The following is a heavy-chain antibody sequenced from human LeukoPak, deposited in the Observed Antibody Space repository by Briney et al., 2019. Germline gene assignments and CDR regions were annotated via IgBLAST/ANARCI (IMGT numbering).Heavy chain of an antibody. CDR1: GFTFGTHA. D-gene: IGHD6-19*01. CDR2: MSGSGDTT. CDR3: AKLAGISGWYVYYFDY. J-gene: IGHJ4*02. V-gene: IGHV3-23*01. Sequence: PGGSLRLSCAASGFTFGTHAMTWVRQAPGKGLERVSGMSGSGDTTYYADSVKGRFTISRDNSKNTLFLQMNSLSAEDTAVYYCAKLAGISGWYVYYFDYWGQGTLVTVS.